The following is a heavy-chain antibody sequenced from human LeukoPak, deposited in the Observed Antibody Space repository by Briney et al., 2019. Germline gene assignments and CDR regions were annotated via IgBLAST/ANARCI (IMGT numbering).Heavy chain of an antibody. Sequence: ASVKVSCKASGYTFTSYGISWVRQAPGQGLEWMGWISAYNGNTNDAQKLQGRVTMTTDTSTSTAYMELRSLRSDDTAVYYCARVKTKYYYDSSGNAFDIWGQGTMVTVSS. J-gene: IGHJ3*02. CDR2: ISAYNGNT. V-gene: IGHV1-18*01. CDR1: GYTFTSYG. D-gene: IGHD3-22*01. CDR3: ARVKTKYYYDSSGNAFDI.